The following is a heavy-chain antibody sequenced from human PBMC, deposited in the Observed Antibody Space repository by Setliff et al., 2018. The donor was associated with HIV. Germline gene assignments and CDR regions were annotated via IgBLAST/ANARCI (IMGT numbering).Heavy chain of an antibody. J-gene: IGHJ3*02. CDR2: IIPIFSTT. CDR3: AAIAAAALRGTFDI. CDR1: GDTFSNYA. V-gene: IGHV1-69*05. Sequence: SVKVSCKASGDTFSNYAISWVRQAPGQGLEWMGGIIPIFSTTTYAQKFQGRVTMTTDTSTSTAYMELRSLRSDDTAVYYCAAIAAAALRGTFDIWGQGTMVTVSS. D-gene: IGHD6-13*01.